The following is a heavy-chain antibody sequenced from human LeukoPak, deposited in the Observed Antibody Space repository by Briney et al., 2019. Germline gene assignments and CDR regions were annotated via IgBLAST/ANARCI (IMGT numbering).Heavy chain of an antibody. V-gene: IGHV4-31*03. CDR1: GGSISSGGYY. Sequence: SETLSLTCTVSGGSISSGGYYWSWIRQHPGKGLEWIGYIYYSGSTYYNPSLKSRVTISVDTSKNQFSLKLSSVTAADTAVYYCARGSNMGPHPTYGDYENYFDYWGQGTLVTVSS. D-gene: IGHD4-17*01. CDR3: ARGSNMGPHPTYGDYENYFDY. J-gene: IGHJ4*02. CDR2: IYYSGST.